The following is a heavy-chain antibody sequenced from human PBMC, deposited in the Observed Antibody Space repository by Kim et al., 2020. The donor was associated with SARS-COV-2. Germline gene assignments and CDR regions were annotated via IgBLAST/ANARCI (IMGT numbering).Heavy chain of an antibody. V-gene: IGHV3-30*07. Sequence: VKGRFTLSRDNSKNTLYLQMESLRVEDTAVYYCASMGSSSWYYYYYGMDVWGQGTTVTVSS. D-gene: IGHD6-13*01. J-gene: IGHJ6*02. CDR3: ASMGSSSWYYYYYGMDV.